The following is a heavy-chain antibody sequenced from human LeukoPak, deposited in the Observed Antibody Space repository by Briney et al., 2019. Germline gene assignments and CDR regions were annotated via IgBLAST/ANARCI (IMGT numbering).Heavy chain of an antibody. J-gene: IGHJ3*02. CDR3: VGEKSFFGEAI. D-gene: IGHD3-10*01. Sequence: SETLSLTCAVYGGSFSGYYRSWIRQPPGKGLEWIGEINHSGSTNYNPSLKSRVAISVDTSKNQFSLEVNSVTAADTAVYFCVGEKSFFGEAIWSQGKMAPVSS. CDR2: INHSGST. V-gene: IGHV4-34*01. CDR1: GGSFSGYY.